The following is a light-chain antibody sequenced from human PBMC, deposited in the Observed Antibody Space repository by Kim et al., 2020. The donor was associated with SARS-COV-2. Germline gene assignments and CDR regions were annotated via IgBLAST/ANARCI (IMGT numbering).Light chain of an antibody. Sequence: NFMLTQSHSVSESPGKTVTISCTRSGGSIASNYVQWYQQRPGSAPTTVIYEDNRRSSGVPDRFTGSIDSSSNSASLNISGLKTEDEADYCCHSYDSHTVVFGGGTQLTVL. CDR2: EDN. CDR1: GGSIASNY. J-gene: IGLJ2*01. V-gene: IGLV6-57*03. CDR3: HSYDSHTVV.